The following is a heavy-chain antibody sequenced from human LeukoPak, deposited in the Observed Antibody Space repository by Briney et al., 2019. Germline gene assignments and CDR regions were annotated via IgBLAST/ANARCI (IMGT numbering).Heavy chain of an antibody. CDR3: ARHVDSGGNFYFDY. CDR2: IRDSGGNT. V-gene: IGHV3-23*01. J-gene: IGHJ4*02. D-gene: IGHD4-17*01. CDR1: GFSFGDHG. Sequence: GSLRLSCGASGFSFGDHGMAWVRQAPGKGLEWVSSIRDSGGNTYQGDSLESRFTISRDNSKNTLYLQMNSLRADDTAFYYCARHVDSGGNFYFDYWGQGTLVTVSS.